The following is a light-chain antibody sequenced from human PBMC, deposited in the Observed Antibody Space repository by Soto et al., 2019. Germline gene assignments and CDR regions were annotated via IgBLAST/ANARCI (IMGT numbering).Light chain of an antibody. CDR1: HSVSRSN. CDR2: GTS. Sequence: EIVSRQSPYTLYLSPGERAIASCSVSHSVSRSNLAWYQHKPGQAPRLLIYGTSNRATGIPDRFTGSGSGTDLTLTISSLEPEDFAVYYCEQYGSSPPSITFGQGTRLEIK. V-gene: IGKV3-20*01. CDR3: EQYGSSPPSIT. J-gene: IGKJ5*01.